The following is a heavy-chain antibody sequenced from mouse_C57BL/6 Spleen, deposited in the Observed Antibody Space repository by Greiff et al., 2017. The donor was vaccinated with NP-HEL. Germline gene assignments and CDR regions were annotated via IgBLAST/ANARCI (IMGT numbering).Heavy chain of an antibody. CDR2: IHPNSGST. D-gene: IGHD1-1*02. V-gene: IGHV1-64*01. J-gene: IGHJ1*03. CDR3: APYGDWYFEV. Sequence: QVQLKQSGAELVKPGASVKLSCKASGYTFTSYWMHWVKQRPGQGLEWIGMIHPNSGSTNYNEKFKSKATLTVDKSSSTAYMQLSSLTSEDSAVYYCAPYGDWYFEVWGTGTTVTVSS. CDR1: GYTFTSYW.